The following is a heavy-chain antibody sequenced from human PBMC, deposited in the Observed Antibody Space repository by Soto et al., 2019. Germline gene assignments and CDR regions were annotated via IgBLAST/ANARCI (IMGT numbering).Heavy chain of an antibody. CDR3: ARERYYYDSSGYSPALDY. CDR2: TRNKANSYTT. Sequence: VRQAPGKGLEWVGRTRNKANSYTTEYAASVKGRFTISRDDSKNSLYLQMNSLKTEDTAVYYCARERYYYDSSGYSPALDYWGQGTLVTVSS. D-gene: IGHD3-22*01. J-gene: IGHJ4*02. V-gene: IGHV3-72*01.